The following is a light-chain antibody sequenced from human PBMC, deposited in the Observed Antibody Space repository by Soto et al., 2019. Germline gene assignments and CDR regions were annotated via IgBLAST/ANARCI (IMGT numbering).Light chain of an antibody. CDR2: GAS. J-gene: IGKJ4*01. CDR3: QQYNNWPPT. Sequence: EILMTQSPATLSVSPGDRAPLSCRASQSVSSNLAWYQQKPGQAPRLLIYGASTRATGIPARFSGSGSGTEFTLTISSLQSEDFEVYYCQQYNNWPPTFGGGTKVDIK. CDR1: QSVSSN. V-gene: IGKV3D-15*01.